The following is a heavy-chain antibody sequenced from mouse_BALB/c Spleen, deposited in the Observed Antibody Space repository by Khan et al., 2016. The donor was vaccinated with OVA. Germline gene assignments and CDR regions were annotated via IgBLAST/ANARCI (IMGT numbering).Heavy chain of an antibody. J-gene: IGHJ2*01. CDR1: GYIFTSYW. D-gene: IGHD3-2*02. V-gene: IGHV1-76*01. Sequence: QVQLKQSGAELVRPGTSVKLSCKTSGYIFTSYWIHWVKQRSGQGLEWIARIYPGTDNTYYNANFKDKATLTADKSSSTVNLQLSSLKSEDSAVFCWAREEALYYFDYGGQGATLTVAS. CDR3: AREEALYYFDY. CDR2: IYPGTDNT.